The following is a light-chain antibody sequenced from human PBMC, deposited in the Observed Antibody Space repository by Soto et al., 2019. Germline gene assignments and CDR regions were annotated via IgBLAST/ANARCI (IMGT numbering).Light chain of an antibody. J-gene: IGLJ3*02. CDR1: SGHSSYA. CDR2: LNSDGSH. Sequence: QSVLTQSTSASASLGASVKLTCTLSSGHSSYAIAWHQQQPEKGPRYLMKLNSDGSHSKGDAIPDRFSGSSSGAERYLTISSLQSEDEADYYCQTWGTGPWVFGGGTKLTVL. V-gene: IGLV4-69*01. CDR3: QTWGTGPWV.